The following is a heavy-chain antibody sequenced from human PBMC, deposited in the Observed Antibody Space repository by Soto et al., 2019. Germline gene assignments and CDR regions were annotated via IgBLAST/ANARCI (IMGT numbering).Heavy chain of an antibody. D-gene: IGHD6-13*01. Sequence: GGSLRLSCAASGFTFSSYGMHWVRQAPGKGLEWVAVIWYDGSNKYYADSVKGRFTISRDNSKNTLYLQMNSLRAEDTAVYYCARLPAAGSDAFDIWGQGTIVTVSS. CDR1: GFTFSSYG. J-gene: IGHJ3*02. CDR3: ARLPAAGSDAFDI. V-gene: IGHV3-33*01. CDR2: IWYDGSNK.